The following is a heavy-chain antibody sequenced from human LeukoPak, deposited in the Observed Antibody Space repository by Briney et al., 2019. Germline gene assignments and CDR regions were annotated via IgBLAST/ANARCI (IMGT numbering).Heavy chain of an antibody. CDR1: GGSFSGYY. V-gene: IGHV4-34*01. CDR3: AREAFSSWYFDY. Sequence: SETLSLTCAVCGGSFSGYYWSWIRQPPGKGLEWIGEINHSGSTNYNPSLKSRVTISVDMSKNQFSLKLSSVTAADTAVYYCAREAFSSWYFDYWGQGALVTVSS. D-gene: IGHD6-13*01. J-gene: IGHJ4*02. CDR2: INHSGST.